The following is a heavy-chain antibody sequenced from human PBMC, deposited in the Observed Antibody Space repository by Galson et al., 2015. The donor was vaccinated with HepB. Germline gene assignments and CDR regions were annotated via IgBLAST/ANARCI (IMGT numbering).Heavy chain of an antibody. CDR2: ISSSTIYT. CDR1: GFTFSDYY. D-gene: IGHD4-17*01. Sequence: SLRLSCAASGFTFSDYYMSWIRPAPGKGLEWLSYISSSTIYTNYADSVKGRFTISRDNVKNSMYLQMNSLRAEDTAVYYCARVADSDYGDHAHFDSWGLGTLVTVSS. CDR3: ARVADSDYGDHAHFDS. V-gene: IGHV3-11*06. J-gene: IGHJ4*02.